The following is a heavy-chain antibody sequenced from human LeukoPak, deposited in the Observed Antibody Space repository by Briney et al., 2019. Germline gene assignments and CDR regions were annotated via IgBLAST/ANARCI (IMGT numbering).Heavy chain of an antibody. J-gene: IGHJ4*02. V-gene: IGHV3-53*01. CDR1: GFTVSSNY. CDR2: IYSGGST. CDR3: AAEYSSGWDNDY. Sequence: GGSLRLSCAASGFTVSSNYMSWVRQAPGKGLEWVSVIYSGGSTYYADSVKGRFTISRDNSKNTLYLQMNNLRAEDTAVYYCAAEYSSGWDNDYWGQGTLVTVSS. D-gene: IGHD6-19*01.